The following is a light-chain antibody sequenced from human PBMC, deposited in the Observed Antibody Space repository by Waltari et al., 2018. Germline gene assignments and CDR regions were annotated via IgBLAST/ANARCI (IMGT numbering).Light chain of an antibody. CDR2: DVT. CDR1: SSNLGTYDY. J-gene: IGLJ2*01. Sequence: QSALTQPASVSGSPGQPITLSCTGSSSNLGTYDYVSWYHHHPGKAPKLIIFDVTNRPSGVSERFSGSKSGNTASLTSSGLQAEDEADYHCSSYTSASALMLFGGGTKLTVL. V-gene: IGLV2-14*03. CDR3: SSYTSASALML.